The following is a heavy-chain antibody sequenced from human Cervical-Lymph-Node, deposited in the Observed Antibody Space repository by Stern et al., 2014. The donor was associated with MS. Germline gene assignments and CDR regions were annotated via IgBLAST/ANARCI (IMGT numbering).Heavy chain of an antibody. CDR2: IIRIFGTA. J-gene: IGHJ4*02. D-gene: IGHD3-22*01. CDR3: ARESGTYYYDSSGYYYGY. V-gene: IGHV1-69*01. Sequence: QVQLVQSGAEVKKPGSSVKVSCKASGGTFSSYAISWVRQAPGQGLEWMGGIIRIFGTANSAQKVQGRVTVTADESTSAAYMELSSLRSEDTAVYYCARESGTYYYDSSGYYYGYWGQGTLVTVSS. CDR1: GGTFSSYA.